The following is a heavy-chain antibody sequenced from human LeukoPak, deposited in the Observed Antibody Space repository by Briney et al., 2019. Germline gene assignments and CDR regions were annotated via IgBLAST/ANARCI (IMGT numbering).Heavy chain of an antibody. CDR2: IASDGGVK. CDR3: AREATWGQWYFDH. CDR1: TFTFNNHG. Sequence: GGSLRLSCVTSTFTFNNHGMHGVRQAPGKGLEWVAVIASDGGVKHYANSVKGRFVLFRDDSKNTLYLQMNNLIVDDTAVYYCAREATWGQWYFDHWGQGTPVTVSS. V-gene: IGHV3-30*03. D-gene: IGHD6-19*01. J-gene: IGHJ4*02.